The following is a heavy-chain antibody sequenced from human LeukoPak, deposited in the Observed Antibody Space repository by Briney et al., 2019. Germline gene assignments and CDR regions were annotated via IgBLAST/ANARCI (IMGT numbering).Heavy chain of an antibody. D-gene: IGHD3-10*01. Sequence: GSLRLSCAASGFTFSSYSMNWVRQAPGKGLEWVSSISSSSSYIYYADSVKGRFTISRDNAKNSLYLQMNSLRAEDTAVYYCAKSPGLLLWFGEGNFDYWGQGTLVTVSS. CDR1: GFTFSSYS. J-gene: IGHJ4*02. CDR2: ISSSSSYI. V-gene: IGHV3-21*04. CDR3: AKSPGLLLWFGEGNFDY.